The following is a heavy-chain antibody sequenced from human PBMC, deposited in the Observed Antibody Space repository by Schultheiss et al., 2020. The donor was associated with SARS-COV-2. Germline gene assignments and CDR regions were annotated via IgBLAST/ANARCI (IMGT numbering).Heavy chain of an antibody. Sequence: SETLSLTCTVSGGSVSSGSYYWSWIRQPPGKGLEWIGYIYNSGSTNYNPSLKSRVTISVETSKNQFSLKLNSVSAADTAVYYCARATSGGTSRSFDYWGQGTLVTVSS. CDR1: GGSVSSGSYY. V-gene: IGHV4-61*01. CDR2: IYNSGST. CDR3: ARATSGGTSRSFDY. D-gene: IGHD2-15*01. J-gene: IGHJ4*02.